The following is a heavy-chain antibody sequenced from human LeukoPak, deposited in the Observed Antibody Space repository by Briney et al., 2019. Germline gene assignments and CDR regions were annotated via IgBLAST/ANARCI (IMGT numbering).Heavy chain of an antibody. J-gene: IGHJ4*02. CDR3: ARGGGAVPIDY. Sequence: GGSLRLSCAASGFTFSSYTMNWARQAPGKGLEWVSSISGSSYIYYADSVKGRFTISRDNAKNSLFLQMNSLRAEDTAVYYCARGGGAVPIDYWGQGTLVTVSS. CDR1: GFTFSSYT. V-gene: IGHV3-21*01. D-gene: IGHD2-21*01. CDR2: ISGSSYI.